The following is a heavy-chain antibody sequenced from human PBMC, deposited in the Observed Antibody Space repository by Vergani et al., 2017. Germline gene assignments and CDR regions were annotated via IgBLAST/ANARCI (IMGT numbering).Heavy chain of an antibody. J-gene: IGHJ4*02. V-gene: IGHV1-2*06. Sequence: QVQLVQSGAEVKRPGASVTVSCKASGYRFTAYSMHWVREAPGQGLEWMGRINLNNGDTQYAPKFQGRVTMTRDTSISTGYMELNSLRSDDTAVYYCATNDRARQPPGGYWGQGSLVTVSS. CDR2: INLNNGDT. D-gene: IGHD1-14*01. CDR3: ATNDRARQPPGGY. CDR1: GYRFTAYS.